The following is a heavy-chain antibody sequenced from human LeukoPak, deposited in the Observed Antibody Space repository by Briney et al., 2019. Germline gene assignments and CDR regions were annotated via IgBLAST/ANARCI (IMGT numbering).Heavy chain of an antibody. D-gene: IGHD4-23*01. CDR1: GRSISSSSSNC. V-gene: IGHV4-4*02. CDR2: IYHSGAT. CDR3: ARNGGNSDFDY. Sequence: PSETLSLTCAVSGRSISSSSSNCWTWVRQPPGKGLEWIGEIYHSGATNYNPSLKSRVTMLLDKSKNQFSLNLNSVTAADTAVYYCARNGGNSDFDYWGQGTLVTVSS. J-gene: IGHJ4*02.